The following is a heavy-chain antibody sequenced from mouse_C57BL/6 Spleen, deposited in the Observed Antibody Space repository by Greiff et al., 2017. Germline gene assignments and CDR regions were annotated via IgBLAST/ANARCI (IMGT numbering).Heavy chain of an antibody. CDR2: IDPSDSET. CDR3: ARTDSWSDYDYAFAY. V-gene: IGHV1-52*01. CDR1: GYTFTSYW. Sequence: QVQLQQPGAELVRPGSSVKLSCKASGYTFTSYWMHWVKQRPIQGLEWIGNIDPSDSETHYNQKFKDKATLAVDKSSSTDYMQLSSLTSEDSAVYYCARTDSWSDYDYAFAYWGQGTLVTVSA. J-gene: IGHJ3*01. D-gene: IGHD2-4*01.